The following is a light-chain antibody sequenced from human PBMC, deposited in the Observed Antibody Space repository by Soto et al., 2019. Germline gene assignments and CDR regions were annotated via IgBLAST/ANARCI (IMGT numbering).Light chain of an antibody. Sequence: DVVMTQTPLSRSVAPGQPASISCKSSQRLLHITGETFLFWYLQKPGQSPQLLIYEVSTRVSGVPDRFSGSGSGTDSTLEISRVETDDVGIYYCMQSTQLPPTFGQGTRREIK. CDR3: MQSTQLPPT. J-gene: IGKJ5*01. CDR2: EVS. CDR1: QRLLHITGETF. V-gene: IGKV2D-29*02.